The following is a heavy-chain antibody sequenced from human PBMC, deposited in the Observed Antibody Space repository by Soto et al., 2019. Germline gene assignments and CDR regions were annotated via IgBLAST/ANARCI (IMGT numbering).Heavy chain of an antibody. CDR3: ARDLYGDPYYFDY. V-gene: IGHV3-33*01. CDR2: LWYDGSNK. Sequence: GGSLRLSCAASGFTFSTYSMHWVRQAPGKGLEWVAVLWYDGSNKYYADSVKGRFTISRDSPENTLYLQMNSLRAEDTAVYYCARDLYGDPYYFDYWGHGTLVTVSS. CDR1: GFTFSTYS. D-gene: IGHD4-17*01. J-gene: IGHJ4*01.